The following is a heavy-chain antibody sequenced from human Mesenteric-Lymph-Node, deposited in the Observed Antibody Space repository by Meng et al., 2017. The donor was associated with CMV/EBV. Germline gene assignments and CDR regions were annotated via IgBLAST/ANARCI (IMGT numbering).Heavy chain of an antibody. CDR2: INHNGST. Sequence: QGQLRQCGAGVLKPSGTRSVTWDVSGWSFTSYDWNWIRQAPGQGLEWIGEINHNGSTTYNPSFTSRIVITVNTTTKQISLNMSSGTAADTAVYYCARGSSYDILTGYFDYWGQGALVTVSS. D-gene: IGHD3-9*01. J-gene: IGHJ4*02. V-gene: IGHV4-34*01. CDR3: ARGSSYDILTGYFDY. CDR1: GWSFTSYD.